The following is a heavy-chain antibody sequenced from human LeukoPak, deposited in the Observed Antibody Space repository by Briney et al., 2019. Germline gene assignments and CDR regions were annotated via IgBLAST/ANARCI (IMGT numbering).Heavy chain of an antibody. CDR3: ARVRDGYIEYFQH. V-gene: IGHV3-74*01. D-gene: IGHD5-24*01. CDR2: INSDGSDT. CDR1: GFTLSSYW. Sequence: GGSLRLSCAASGFTLSSYWMHWVRQAPGKGLVWVSRINSDGSDTIYGDSVKGRFTISRDNAKNTLYLQMDSLRAEDTAVYYCARVRDGYIEYFQHWGQGTLVTVSS. J-gene: IGHJ1*01.